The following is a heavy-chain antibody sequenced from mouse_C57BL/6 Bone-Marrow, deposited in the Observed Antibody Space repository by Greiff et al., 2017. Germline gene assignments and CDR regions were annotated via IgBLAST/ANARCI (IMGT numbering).Heavy chain of an antibody. D-gene: IGHD2-10*02. Sequence: EVMLVESGGGLVKPGGSLKLSCAASGFTFSDYGMHWVRQAPEKGLEWVAYISSGSSTIYYADTVKGRFTISRDNAKNTLFLQMTSLRSEDKAMYYCARVWDDGYYFDYWGQGTTLTVSS. V-gene: IGHV5-17*01. CDR1: GFTFSDYG. J-gene: IGHJ2*01. CDR2: ISSGSSTI. CDR3: ARVWDDGYYFDY.